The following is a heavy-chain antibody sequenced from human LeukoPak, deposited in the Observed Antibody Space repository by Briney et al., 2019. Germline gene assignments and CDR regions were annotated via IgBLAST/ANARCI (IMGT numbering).Heavy chain of an antibody. CDR1: GYTFTSRG. V-gene: IGHV1-18*04. CDR2: INADSGNT. CDR3: ARDEVSGGWYNH. J-gene: IGHJ4*02. Sequence: ASVKVSCKASGYTFTSRGFSWVRQAPGQGLEWMGWINADSGNTNYAQKFQGRVTLTTDTSTNTAYMELRSLRSDDTVAYYCARDEVSGGWYNHWGQGTLVTVSS. D-gene: IGHD6-19*01.